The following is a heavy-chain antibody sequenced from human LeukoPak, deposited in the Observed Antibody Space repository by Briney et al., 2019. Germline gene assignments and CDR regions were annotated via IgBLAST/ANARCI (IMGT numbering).Heavy chain of an antibody. CDR1: GFTFSSYW. V-gene: IGHV3-7*01. CDR3: AKDRFLEWPSCYFDY. J-gene: IGHJ4*02. CDR2: IKQDGSEK. D-gene: IGHD3-3*01. Sequence: GGSLRLSCAASGFTFSSYWMSWVRQAPGKGLEWVANIKQDGSEKYYVDSVKGRFTISRDNAKNSLYLQMNSLRAEDTAVYYCAKDRFLEWPSCYFDYWGQGTLVTVSS.